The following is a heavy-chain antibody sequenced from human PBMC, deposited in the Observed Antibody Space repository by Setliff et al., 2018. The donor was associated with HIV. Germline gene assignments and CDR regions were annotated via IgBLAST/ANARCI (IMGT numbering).Heavy chain of an antibody. Sequence: ASVKVSCKASRYTFSSYYLHWMRQAHGQGLEWMAMIDTTGSTFYAQTFQGRITMTRDTSTSAIYMELNGLTSEDMAVYFCARNGCSGDSYFCDLDSWGQGTPVTV. CDR2: IDTTGST. J-gene: IGHJ4*02. V-gene: IGHV1-46*01. D-gene: IGHD2-21*02. CDR3: ARNGCSGDSYFCDLDS. CDR1: RYTFSSYY.